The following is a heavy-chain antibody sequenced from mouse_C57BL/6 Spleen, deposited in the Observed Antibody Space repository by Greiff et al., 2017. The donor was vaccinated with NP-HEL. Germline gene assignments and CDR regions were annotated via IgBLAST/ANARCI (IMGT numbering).Heavy chain of an antibody. CDR2: IDPNSGGT. V-gene: IGHV1-72*01. CDR1: GYTFTSYW. D-gene: IGHD1-3*01. CDR3: ARNYNLNYYAMDY. Sequence: VKPGASVKLSCKASGYTFTSYWMHWVKQRPGRGLEWIGRIDPNSGGTKYNEKFKSKATLTVDKPSSTAYMQLSSLTSEDSAVYYCARNYNLNYYAMDYWGQGTSVTVPS. J-gene: IGHJ4*01.